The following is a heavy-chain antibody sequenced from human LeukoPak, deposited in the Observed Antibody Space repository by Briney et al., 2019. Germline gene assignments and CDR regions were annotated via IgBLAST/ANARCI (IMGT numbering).Heavy chain of an antibody. CDR2: ISAYNGNT. J-gene: IGHJ4*02. Sequence: GESLKISCKGSGYSFTSYGISWVRPAPGQGLEWMGWISAYNGNTNYAQKLQGRVTMTTDTSTSTAYMELRSLRSDDTAVYYCARDGAWGLFDYWGQGTLVTVSS. D-gene: IGHD3-16*01. CDR3: ARDGAWGLFDY. CDR1: GYSFTSYG. V-gene: IGHV1-18*04.